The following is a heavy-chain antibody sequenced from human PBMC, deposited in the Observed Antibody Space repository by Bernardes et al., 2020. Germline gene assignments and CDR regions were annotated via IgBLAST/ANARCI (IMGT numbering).Heavy chain of an antibody. CDR3: ERGPDDSPGIGYGLDV. D-gene: IGHD3-3*01. J-gene: IGHJ6*04. CDR2: IYHYETT. Sequence: SDTLSLICTVSGDSINNFFWSWIRQPPVKVLEWIGFIYHYETTNYNPSLKSRVTISLDRSKTQVSLNLSSVTAADTDVYYCERGPDDSPGIGYGLDVWGRGTTVTVSS. CDR1: GDSINNFF. V-gene: IGHV4-59*07.